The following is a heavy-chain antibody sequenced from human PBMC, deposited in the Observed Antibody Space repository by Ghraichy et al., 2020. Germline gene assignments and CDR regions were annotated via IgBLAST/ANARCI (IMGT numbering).Heavy chain of an antibody. CDR2: IWYDGSNK. Sequence: GGSLRLSCAASGFTFSSYGMHWVRQAPGKGLEWVAVIWYDGSNKYYADSVKGRFTISRDNSKNTLYLQMNSLRAEDTAVYYCAREGLGGADPVLDYWGQGTLVTVSS. CDR3: AREGLGGADPVLDY. CDR1: GFTFSSYG. V-gene: IGHV3-33*08. J-gene: IGHJ4*02. D-gene: IGHD4-23*01.